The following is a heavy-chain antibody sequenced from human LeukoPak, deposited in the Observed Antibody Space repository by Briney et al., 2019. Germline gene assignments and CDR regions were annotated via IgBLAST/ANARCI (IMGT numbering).Heavy chain of an antibody. CDR3: TTDYADYGDF. CDR1: GFTFSSYA. Sequence: GGSLRLSCAASGFTFSSYAMSWVRQAPGKGLEWVGRIKSKTDGGTTDYAAPVKGRFTISRDDSKNTLYLQMNSLKTEDTAVYYCTTDYADYGDFWGQGTLVTVSS. D-gene: IGHD4-17*01. V-gene: IGHV3-15*01. CDR2: IKSKTDGGTT. J-gene: IGHJ4*02.